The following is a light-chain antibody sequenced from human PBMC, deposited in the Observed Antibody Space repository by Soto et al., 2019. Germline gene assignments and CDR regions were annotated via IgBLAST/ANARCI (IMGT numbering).Light chain of an antibody. V-gene: IGKV1-5*01. CDR3: QQYNGYPYP. CDR1: QSISSW. Sequence: DIQMTQSPSTLSASVGDRVTITCRASQSISSWLAWYHQKPGKAPNLLIYDASSLGSGYPARISGSGSGTEFTLTPSGRQPDDVATYYCQQYNGYPYPFGQGTKLQ. J-gene: IGKJ2*01. CDR2: DAS.